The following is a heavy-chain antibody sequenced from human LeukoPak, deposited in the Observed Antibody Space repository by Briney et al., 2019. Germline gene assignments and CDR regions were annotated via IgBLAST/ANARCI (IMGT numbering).Heavy chain of an antibody. D-gene: IGHD3-9*01. Sequence: SVKVSCKASGYTFTSYGISWVRQAPGQGLEWMGGIIPIFGTANYAQKFQGRVTITTDESTSTAYMELSSLRSEDTAVYYCAISGYQNYYYYYMDVWGKGTTVTVSS. CDR1: GYTFTSYG. V-gene: IGHV1-69*05. CDR3: AISGYQNYYYYYMDV. J-gene: IGHJ6*03. CDR2: IIPIFGTA.